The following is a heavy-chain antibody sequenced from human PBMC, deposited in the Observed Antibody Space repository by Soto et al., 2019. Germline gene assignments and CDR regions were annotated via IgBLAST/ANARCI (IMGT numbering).Heavy chain of an antibody. CDR2: IIPIFGIA. D-gene: IGHD2-2*01. CDR1: GGTFSRYS. V-gene: IGHV1-69*08. CDR3: AREDRDRETGLVPAAIDGMDV. Sequence: QVQLVQSGAEVKKPWSSVKVSCKASGGTFSRYSITWVRQAPGHGLEWIGRIIPIFGIASYAQKFQGRVTITADESTSTAYMALSSLRSADTAVYYCAREDRDRETGLVPAAIDGMDVWGQGTTVTVSS. J-gene: IGHJ6*02.